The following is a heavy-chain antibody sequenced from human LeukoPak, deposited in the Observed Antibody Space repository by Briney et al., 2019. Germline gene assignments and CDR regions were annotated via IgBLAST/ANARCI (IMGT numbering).Heavy chain of an antibody. V-gene: IGHV3-30*02. J-gene: IGHJ3*02. D-gene: IGHD3-16*01. CDR2: IRYDGSNK. CDR1: GFTFSSYG. CDR3: AKDRDDYVWGSYLGAFDI. Sequence: GGSLRLSCAASGFTFSSYGMHWVRQAPGKGLEWVAFIRYDGSNKYYADSVKGRFTISRDNSKNTLYLQMNSLRAEDTAVYYCAKDRDDYVWGSYLGAFDIWGQGTMVTVSS.